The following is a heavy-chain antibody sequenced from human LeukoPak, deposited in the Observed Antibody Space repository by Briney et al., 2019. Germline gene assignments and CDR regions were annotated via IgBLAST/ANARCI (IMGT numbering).Heavy chain of an antibody. CDR3: ARLGYNWNHYYCGMDV. J-gene: IGHJ6*02. CDR2: IYYSGST. D-gene: IGHD1-20*01. CDR1: GGSISSSSYY. V-gene: IGHV4-39*01. Sequence: SETLSLACTVSGGSISSSSYYWGWIRQPPGKGLEWIGSIYYSGSTYYNPSLKSRVTISVDTSKNQFSLKLSSVTAADTAVYYCARLGYNWNHYYCGMDVWGQGTTVTVSS.